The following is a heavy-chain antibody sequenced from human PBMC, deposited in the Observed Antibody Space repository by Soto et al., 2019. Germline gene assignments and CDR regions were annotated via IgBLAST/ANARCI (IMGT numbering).Heavy chain of an antibody. CDR3: AKGHRAHYDSSGYSYYFDY. D-gene: IGHD3-22*01. V-gene: IGHV3-21*04. Sequence: GSLRLSCAASGFTFSSYSMNWVRQAPGKGLEWVSSISSSSSYIYYADSVKGRFTISRDNSKNTLYLQMNSLRAEDTAVYYCAKGHRAHYDSSGYSYYFDYWGQGT. CDR1: GFTFSSYS. J-gene: IGHJ4*02. CDR2: ISSSSSYI.